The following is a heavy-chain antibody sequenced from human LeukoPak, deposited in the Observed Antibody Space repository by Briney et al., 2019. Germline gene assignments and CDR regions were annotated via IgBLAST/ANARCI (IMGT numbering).Heavy chain of an antibody. CDR1: GFTFSSYS. D-gene: IGHD5-12*01. V-gene: IGHV3-21*01. CDR2: ISSSSSYI. Sequence: GGSLRLSCAASGFTFSSYSMNWVRPAPGKGLEWDSSISSSSSYIYYADSVKGRFTISRDNAKNSLYLQMNSLRAEDTAVYYCARGRGYSGFDSFDYWGQGTLVTVSS. CDR3: ARGRGYSGFDSFDY. J-gene: IGHJ4*02.